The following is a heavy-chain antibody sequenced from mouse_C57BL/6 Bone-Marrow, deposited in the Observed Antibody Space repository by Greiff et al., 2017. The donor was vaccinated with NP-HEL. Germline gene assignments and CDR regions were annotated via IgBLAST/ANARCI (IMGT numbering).Heavy chain of an antibody. D-gene: IGHD1-1*01. CDR1: GFTFSDYG. V-gene: IGHV5-17*01. J-gene: IGHJ2*01. CDR2: ISSGSSTI. CDR3: AREGIYYYGSSYYFDY. Sequence: EVKLMESGGGLVKPGGSLKLSCAASGFTFSDYGMHWVRQAPEKGLEWVAYISSGSSTIYYADTVKGRFTISRDNAKNTLFLQMTSLRSEDTAMYYCAREGIYYYGSSYYFDYWGQGTTLTVSS.